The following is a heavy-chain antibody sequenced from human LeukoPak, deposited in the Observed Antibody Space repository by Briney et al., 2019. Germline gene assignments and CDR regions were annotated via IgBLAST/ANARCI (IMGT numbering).Heavy chain of an antibody. V-gene: IGHV4-39*01. Sequence: SETLSLTCTVSGGSISSSSYYWGWIRQPPGKGLEWIGSIYYSGSTYYNPSLKSRVTISVDTSKNQFSLKPSSVTAADTAVYYCARWSTVSTFDYWGQGTLVTVSS. CDR3: ARWSTVSTFDY. J-gene: IGHJ4*02. D-gene: IGHD4-17*01. CDR1: GGSISSSSYY. CDR2: IYYSGST.